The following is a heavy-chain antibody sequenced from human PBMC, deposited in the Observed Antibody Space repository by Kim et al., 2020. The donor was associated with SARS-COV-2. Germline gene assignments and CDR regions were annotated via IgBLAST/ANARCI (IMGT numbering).Heavy chain of an antibody. Sequence: ASVKVSCKASGYTFTSYAMHWVRQAPGQRLEWMGWINAGNGNTKYSQKFQGRVTITRDTSASTAYMELSSLRSEDTAVYYCARDRTRGGYCSGGSCYSYYYYGMDVWGQGTTVTVSS. J-gene: IGHJ6*02. V-gene: IGHV1-3*01. D-gene: IGHD2-15*01. CDR1: GYTFTSYA. CDR3: ARDRTRGGYCSGGSCYSYYYYGMDV. CDR2: INAGNGNT.